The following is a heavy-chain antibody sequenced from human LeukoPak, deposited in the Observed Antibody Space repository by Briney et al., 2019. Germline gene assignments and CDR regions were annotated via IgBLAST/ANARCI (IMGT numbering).Heavy chain of an antibody. D-gene: IGHD1-26*01. Sequence: PSETLSLTCAVSGGSISSYYWSWIRQPAGKGLEWIGRIYTSGSTNYNPSLKSRVTMSVDTSKNQFSLKLSSVTAADTAVYYCAREHVGATADAFDIWGQGTMVTVSS. CDR2: IYTSGST. J-gene: IGHJ3*02. V-gene: IGHV4-4*07. CDR3: AREHVGATADAFDI. CDR1: GGSISSYY.